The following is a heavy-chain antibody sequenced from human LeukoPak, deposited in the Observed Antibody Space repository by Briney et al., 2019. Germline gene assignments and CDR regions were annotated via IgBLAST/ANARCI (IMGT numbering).Heavy chain of an antibody. CDR2: MNPNSGNT. CDR3: ARFLSVAGGVDRDY. J-gene: IGHJ4*02. Sequence: ASVKVSCKASGYTFTSYDINWVGQATGQGREWMGWMNPNSGNTGYDHKLQGTVTLTRNTSISTAYMELSRLRSEDTAVYYCARFLSVAGGVDRDYWGQGTLVTVSS. V-gene: IGHV1-8*01. CDR1: GYTFTSYD. D-gene: IGHD3-16*01.